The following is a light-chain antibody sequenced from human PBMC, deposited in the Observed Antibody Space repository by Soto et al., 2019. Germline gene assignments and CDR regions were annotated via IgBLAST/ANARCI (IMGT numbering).Light chain of an antibody. CDR3: QQRSNWPLT. J-gene: IGKJ4*01. V-gene: IGKV3-11*01. CDR1: QSIRTY. Sequence: EIVLTQAPGTLSLSRGERATLSCRASQSIRTYLAWYQLKPGQAPRLLIQDASDRATGIPARFSGSGSGTDFTLTISSLEPEDFATYYCQQRSNWPLTFGGGTKVEIK. CDR2: DAS.